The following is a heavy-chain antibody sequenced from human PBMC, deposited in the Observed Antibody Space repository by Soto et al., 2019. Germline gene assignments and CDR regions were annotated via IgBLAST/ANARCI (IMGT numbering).Heavy chain of an antibody. V-gene: IGHV4-59*01. CDR2: MYYSGST. Sequence: PSETLSLTCTVSGGSISGYYWSWIRQPPGKGLEWIGYMYYSGSTNYNPSLKSRVTISVDTSKNQFSLKLNSVTAADTAVYYCARDSRLGFPDYWGQGTLVTISS. CDR1: GGSISGYY. J-gene: IGHJ4*02. D-gene: IGHD3-16*01. CDR3: ARDSRLGFPDY.